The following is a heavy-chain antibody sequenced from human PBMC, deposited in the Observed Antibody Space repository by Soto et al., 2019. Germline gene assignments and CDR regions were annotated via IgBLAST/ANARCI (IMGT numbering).Heavy chain of an antibody. CDR2: INHSGST. CDR3: ARGGVTDTALHSNFDY. V-gene: IGHV4-34*01. J-gene: IGHJ4*02. Sequence: PSETLSLTCAVYGGSFSGYYWSWIRQPPGKGLEWIGEINHSGSTNYNPSLKSRVTISVDTSKNQFSLKLSSVTAADTAVYYCARGGVTDTALHSNFDYWGQGTLVTVAS. D-gene: IGHD5-18*01. CDR1: GGSFSGYY.